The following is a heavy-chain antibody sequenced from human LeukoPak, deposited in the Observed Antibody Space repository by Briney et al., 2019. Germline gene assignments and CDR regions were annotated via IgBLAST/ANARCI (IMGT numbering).Heavy chain of an antibody. D-gene: IGHD3-10*01. J-gene: IGHJ4*02. CDR1: GFTFSDYY. CDR3: ARDPAYYYGSGTHLYFDY. V-gene: IGHV3-11*01. CDR2: ISSSGSTI. Sequence: GGSLRLSCAASGFTFSDYYMSWIRQAPGKGLEWVSYISSSGSTIYYADSVKGRFTIPRDNAKNSLYLQMNSLRAEDTAVYYCARDPAYYYGSGTHLYFDYWGQGTLVTVSS.